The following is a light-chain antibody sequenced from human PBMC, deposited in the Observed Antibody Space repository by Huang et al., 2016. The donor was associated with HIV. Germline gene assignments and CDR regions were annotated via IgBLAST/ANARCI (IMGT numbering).Light chain of an antibody. CDR3: LQDFNYPFT. CDR2: SAS. V-gene: IGKV1-6*01. CDR1: QDVRDD. Sequence: AIQVTQSPASLSASVGDRVIITCRASQDVRDDLGWYNQKPGRAPKLLIYSASSLQSGVPSRFSGSGSGTDFTLTISSLQPEDFATYYCLQDFNYPFTFGQGTKLEIK. J-gene: IGKJ2*01.